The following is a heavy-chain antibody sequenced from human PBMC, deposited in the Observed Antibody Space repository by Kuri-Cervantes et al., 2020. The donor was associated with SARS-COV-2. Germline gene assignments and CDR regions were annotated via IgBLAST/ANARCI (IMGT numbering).Heavy chain of an antibody. CDR1: GFTLTSHA. Sequence: GESLKISCAVSGFTLTSHAMHWVRQAPGKGLEWVALISYDGSNKFYADSVKGRFTISRDNSKNTLYLQMNSLRAEDTAVYYCAKDQHGIVVVVAAIDYWGQGTLVTVSS. J-gene: IGHJ4*02. CDR2: ISYDGSNK. V-gene: IGHV3-30*18. D-gene: IGHD2-15*01. CDR3: AKDQHGIVVVVAAIDY.